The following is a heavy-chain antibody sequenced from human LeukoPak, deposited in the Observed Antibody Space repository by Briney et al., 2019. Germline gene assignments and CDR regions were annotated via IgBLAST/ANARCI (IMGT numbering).Heavy chain of an antibody. V-gene: IGHV1-8*01. CDR2: MNPKRGNT. D-gene: IGHD3-10*01. CDR3: VRVKGVLLWFGELNRSSSPDY. CDR1: GYTFTSYD. Sequence: GASVKVSCTASGYTFTSYDINWVRQATGQGLGWRGWMNPKRGNTGYPQKFHGRVTMTRNTSISTTSLDLSRLRSEDTAVYSCVRVKGVLLWFGELNRSSSPDYGSQGTLVTVYS. J-gene: IGHJ4*02.